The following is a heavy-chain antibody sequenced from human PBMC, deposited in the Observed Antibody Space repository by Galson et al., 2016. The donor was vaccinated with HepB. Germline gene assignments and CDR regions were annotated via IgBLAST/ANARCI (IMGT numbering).Heavy chain of an antibody. CDR3: ATWGFTLGVDH. D-gene: IGHD3-16*01. J-gene: IGHJ4*02. Sequence: SLRLSCAASGFRFSSYGMHWVRQAPGKGLEWVAVISYDGNKQYYADSVKGRVTISRDKSKNTLCLQMNSLRTEDTAMYYCATWGFTLGVDHWGQGILVTVSS. CDR1: GFRFSSYG. V-gene: IGHV3-30*03. CDR2: ISYDGNKQ.